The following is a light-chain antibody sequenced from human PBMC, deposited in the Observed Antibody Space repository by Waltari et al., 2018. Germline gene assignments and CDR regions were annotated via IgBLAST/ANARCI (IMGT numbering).Light chain of an antibody. CDR1: QAISSY. J-gene: IGKJ1*01. Sequence: AIRMTQSPSSLSASRRDRVTITCRASQAISSYLAWYQHKPGKAPKFLIYAASTLQSGVPSRFSGSGFGTDFTLTINCLQSEDFATYYCQQYYNYPWTFGQGTKVEIK. CDR2: AAS. CDR3: QQYYNYPWT. V-gene: IGKV1-8*01.